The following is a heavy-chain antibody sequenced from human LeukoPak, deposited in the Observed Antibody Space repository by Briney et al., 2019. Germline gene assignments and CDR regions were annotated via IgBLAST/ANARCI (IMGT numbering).Heavy chain of an antibody. D-gene: IGHD2-2*01. CDR1: GGSISSYY. CDR3: ARYVGGYCSSTSCPSVGMDV. Sequence: SETLSLTCTVSGGSISSYYWSWIRQPPGKGLEWIGYIYYSGSTNYNPSLKSRVTISVDTSKNQFSLKLSSVTAADTAVYYCARYVGGYCSSTSCPSVGMDVRGQGTTVTVSS. CDR2: IYYSGST. V-gene: IGHV4-59*01. J-gene: IGHJ6*02.